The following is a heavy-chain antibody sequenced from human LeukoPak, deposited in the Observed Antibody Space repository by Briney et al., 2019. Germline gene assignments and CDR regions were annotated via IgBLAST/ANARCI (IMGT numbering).Heavy chain of an antibody. CDR1: RFTLSRYG. Sequence: GGSLSLSCEVSRFTLSRYGMHWVRHAPGQGLGWVAFIQYDGRRTEYAASVKGRSTISRDNSKNKHYVQMNSLRPDDTDLYYCAKREEWSSGLFDFGGRGTVVSVSS. V-gene: IGHV3-30*02. CDR3: AKREEWSSGLFDF. CDR2: IQYDGRRT. J-gene: IGHJ4*02. D-gene: IGHD3-22*01.